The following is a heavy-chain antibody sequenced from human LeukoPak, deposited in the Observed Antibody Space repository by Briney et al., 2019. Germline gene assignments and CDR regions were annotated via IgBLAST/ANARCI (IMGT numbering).Heavy chain of an antibody. V-gene: IGHV3-7*01. CDR2: IKQDGSEK. CDR1: GFTFSSYW. J-gene: IGHJ6*02. D-gene: IGHD4-17*01. Sequence: GSLRLSCAASGFTFSSYWMSWVRQAPGKELEWVANIKQDGSEKYYVDSVKGRFTISRDNAKNSLYLQMNSLRAEDTAVYYCARDRGGAGYGDYDYYYYYGMDVWGQGTTVTVSS. CDR3: ARDRGGAGYGDYDYYYYYGMDV.